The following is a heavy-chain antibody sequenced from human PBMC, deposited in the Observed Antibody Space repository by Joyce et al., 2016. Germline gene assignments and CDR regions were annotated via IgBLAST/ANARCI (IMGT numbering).Heavy chain of an antibody. D-gene: IGHD2-15*01. CDR1: AFTFSSYG. Sequence: QVHLVESGGGVVQPGRSLRLSCVASAFTFSSYGMHWVRQAPGKGLEWLAVISFDGNNEYHADSVRGRFTISRDNSKNTLYLQMNNLIEEDTAVYYCAKDRGSVYGHMTDVFDIWGQGTKVTVSS. J-gene: IGHJ3*02. V-gene: IGHV3-30*18. CDR3: AKDRGSVYGHMTDVFDI. CDR2: ISFDGNNE.